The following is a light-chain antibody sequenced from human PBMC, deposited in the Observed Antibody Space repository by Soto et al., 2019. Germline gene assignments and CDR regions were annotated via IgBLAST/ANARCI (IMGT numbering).Light chain of an antibody. J-gene: IGLJ3*02. CDR2: AVS. CDR3: SSYTSRSTPWV. CDR1: SSDVGGYNY. Sequence: QSALTQPASVSGSPGQSITISCTGTSSDVGGYNYVSWYQQHPGKAPKLMIYAVSNRPSGVSNRFSGSKSGNTASLTISGLQAEDEADYYCSSYTSRSTPWVFGGGPKLTVL. V-gene: IGLV2-14*01.